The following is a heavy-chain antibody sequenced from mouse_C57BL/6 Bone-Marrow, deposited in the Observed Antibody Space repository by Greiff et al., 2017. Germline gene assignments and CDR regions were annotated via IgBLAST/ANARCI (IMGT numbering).Heavy chain of an antibody. CDR1: GFNFKNTY. CDR2: IDPANGNT. V-gene: IGHV14-3*01. D-gene: IGHD2-3*01. CDR3: ARESLMMGRDD. J-gene: IGHJ2*01. Sequence: EVQLQQSVAELVRPGASVKLSCTASGFNFKNTYMHWVKQRPEQGLEWIGRIDPANGNTKYAPKFQGKATITADTSSNTAYLQLSSLTSEDTAIYYCARESLMMGRDDWGQGTTLTVSS.